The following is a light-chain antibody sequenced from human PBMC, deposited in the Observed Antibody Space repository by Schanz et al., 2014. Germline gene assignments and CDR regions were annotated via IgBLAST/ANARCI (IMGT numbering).Light chain of an antibody. CDR2: DAS. CDR3: QHLA. Sequence: DIQMTQSPSTLSASVGDRVTITCRARQSITHLLAWYQQKPGRAPKLLIYDASTLERGVPSGSAAVDLGQNSLSPSPACSLMILQHICQHLAFGQGTKVELK. V-gene: IGKV1-5*01. CDR1: QSITHL. J-gene: IGKJ1*01.